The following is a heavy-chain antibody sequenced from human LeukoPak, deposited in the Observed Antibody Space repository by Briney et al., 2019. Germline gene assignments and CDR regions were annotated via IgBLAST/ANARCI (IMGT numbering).Heavy chain of an antibody. D-gene: IGHD3-10*01. J-gene: IGHJ3*02. Sequence: GGSLRLXCAASGFTFSNYAMTWDRQAPGKGLEWVSVIVGSGGATYYADSVKGRFTISRDNSKNTLYLQMNSLRAEDTAVYYCAKDLRLGEYDAFDIWGRGTMVTVSS. CDR2: IVGSGGAT. V-gene: IGHV3-23*01. CDR3: AKDLRLGEYDAFDI. CDR1: GFTFSNYA.